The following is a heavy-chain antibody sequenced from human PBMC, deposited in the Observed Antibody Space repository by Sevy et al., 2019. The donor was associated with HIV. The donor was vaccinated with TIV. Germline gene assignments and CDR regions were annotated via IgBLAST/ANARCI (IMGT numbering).Heavy chain of an antibody. CDR3: ARDQLGSIDY. D-gene: IGHD7-27*01. CDR2: VSSDGGEI. J-gene: IGHJ4*02. V-gene: IGHV3-30-3*01. CDR1: GFTFSTYA. Sequence: GGSLRISCAVSGFTFSTYAMHWVRQAPGKGLECVAIVSSDGGEINYADSVKGRFTISRDNSRNTLYLQMNSLRTEDTALYYCARDQLGSIDYWGQGTLVTVSS.